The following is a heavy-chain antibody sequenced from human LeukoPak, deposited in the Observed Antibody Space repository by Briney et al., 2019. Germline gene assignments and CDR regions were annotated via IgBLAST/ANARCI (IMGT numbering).Heavy chain of an antibody. D-gene: IGHD3-16*01. Sequence: PSETLSLTCTVSGGSISSYYWSWIRQPPGKGLEWIGYIYYSGSTNYNPSLKSRVTISVDTSKNQFSLKLSSVTAADTAVYYCARHAQLWLSGMDVWGPGTTVAVSS. CDR3: ARHAQLWLSGMDV. CDR1: GGSISSYY. J-gene: IGHJ6*02. CDR2: IYYSGST. V-gene: IGHV4-59*01.